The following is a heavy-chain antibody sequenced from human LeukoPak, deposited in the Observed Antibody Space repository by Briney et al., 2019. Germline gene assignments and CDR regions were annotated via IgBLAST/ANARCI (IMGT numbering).Heavy chain of an antibody. V-gene: IGHV4-61*02. CDR1: GGSISSGSYY. J-gene: IGHJ4*02. CDR3: ARGHIVGATRRIDY. Sequence: SETLSLTCTVSGGSISSGSYYWSWIRQPAGKGLEWIGRIYTSGSTNYNPSLKSRVTISVDTSKNQFSLKLSSVTAADTAVYYCARGHIVGATRRIDYWGQGTLVTVSS. CDR2: IYTSGST. D-gene: IGHD1-26*01.